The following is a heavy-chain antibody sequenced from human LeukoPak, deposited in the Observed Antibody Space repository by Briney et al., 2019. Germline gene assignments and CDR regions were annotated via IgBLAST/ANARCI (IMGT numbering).Heavy chain of an antibody. V-gene: IGHV1-46*01. Sequence: ASVKVSCKASGYTFTSYYMHWVRQAPGQGLEWMGITNPSGGSTSYAQKFQGRVTMTRDTSTSTVYMELSSLRSEDTAVYYCARVRSGSYHLDYWGQGTLVTGSS. J-gene: IGHJ4*02. CDR1: GYTFTSYY. D-gene: IGHD1-26*01. CDR3: ARVRSGSYHLDY. CDR2: TNPSGGST.